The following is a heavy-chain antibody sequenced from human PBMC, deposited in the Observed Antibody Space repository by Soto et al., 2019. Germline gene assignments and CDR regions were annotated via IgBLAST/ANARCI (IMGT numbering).Heavy chain of an antibody. CDR2: ISYDGNNK. Sequence: PGGSLRLSCAASGFTFSSYAIHWVRQAPGKGLEWVAVISYDGNNKYYADSVKGRFTISRDKYKNTLYLQMNSLRAEDTAVYYCERRRDGYNYWGQGTLLTVSS. CDR3: ERRRDGYNY. J-gene: IGHJ4*02. V-gene: IGHV3-30-3*01. D-gene: IGHD5-12*01. CDR1: GFTFSSYA.